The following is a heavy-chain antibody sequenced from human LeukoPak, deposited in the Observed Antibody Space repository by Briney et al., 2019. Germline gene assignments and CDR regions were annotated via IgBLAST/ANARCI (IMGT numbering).Heavy chain of an antibody. CDR1: GGTFSSCA. J-gene: IGHJ5*02. D-gene: IGHD3-9*01. CDR3: ARLYYDILTGYYGNWFDP. V-gene: IGHV1-69*06. Sequence: ASVKVSCKASGGTFSSCAISWVRQAPGQGLEWMGGIIPIFGTANYAQKFQGRVTITADKSTSTAYMELSSLRSEDTAVYYCARLYYDILTGYYGNWFDPWGQGTLVTVSS. CDR2: IIPIFGTA.